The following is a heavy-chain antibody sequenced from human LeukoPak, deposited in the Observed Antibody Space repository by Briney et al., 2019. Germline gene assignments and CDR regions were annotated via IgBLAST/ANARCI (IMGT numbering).Heavy chain of an antibody. CDR2: INRSGST. D-gene: IGHD4-17*01. CDR1: GGSFSGYY. J-gene: IGHJ4*02. CDR3: ASRYGDYADDY. Sequence: MPSETLSLTCAVYGGSFSGYYWSWIRQPPGKGLEWIGEINRSGSTNYNPSLKSRVTISVDTSKNQFSLKLSSVTAADTAVYYCASRYGDYADDYWGQGTLVTVSS. V-gene: IGHV4-34*01.